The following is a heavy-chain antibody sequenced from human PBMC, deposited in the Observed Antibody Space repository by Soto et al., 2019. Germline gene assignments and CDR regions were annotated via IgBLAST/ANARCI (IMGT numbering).Heavy chain of an antibody. CDR3: ARDYYDSSGYYYVGIAWYFDL. Sequence: ASVKVSCKASGYTFTSYGISWVRQAPGQGLEWMGWISAYNGNTNYAQKLQGRVTMTTDTSTSTAYMELRSLRSDDTAVYYCARDYYDSSGYYYVGIAWYFDLWGRGTLVTVSS. J-gene: IGHJ2*01. V-gene: IGHV1-18*01. D-gene: IGHD3-22*01. CDR2: ISAYNGNT. CDR1: GYTFTSYG.